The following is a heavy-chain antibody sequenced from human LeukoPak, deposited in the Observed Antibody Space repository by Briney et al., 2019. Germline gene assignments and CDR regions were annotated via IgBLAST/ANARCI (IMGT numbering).Heavy chain of an antibody. Sequence: SETLSLTCTVSGDSISSYYWSWIRQPPGKGLEWIAYIYYSGSTYYNPSLKSRVTISVDTSKNQFSLKLSSVTAADTAVYYCARRRAIAAADLDAFDIWGQGTMVTVSS. J-gene: IGHJ3*02. D-gene: IGHD6-13*01. V-gene: IGHV4-59*08. CDR1: GDSISSYY. CDR3: ARRRAIAAADLDAFDI. CDR2: IYYSGST.